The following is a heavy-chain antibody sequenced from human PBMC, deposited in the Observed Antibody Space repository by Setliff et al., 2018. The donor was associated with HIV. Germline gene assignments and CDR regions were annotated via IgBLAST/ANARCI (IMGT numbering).Heavy chain of an antibody. CDR1: GYTFTTYS. D-gene: IGHD3-10*01. J-gene: IGHJ4*02. V-gene: IGHV1-3*01. CDR3: ARGALLAVFDFDH. Sequence: ASVKVSCKASGYTFTTYSMHWVRQAPGHSLEWMGWINVGNGDTKYSQEFQGRISITRDTSTNTAYMELSSLRSDDTAVYFCARGALLAVFDFDHWGQGTQVTVSS. CDR2: INVGNGDT.